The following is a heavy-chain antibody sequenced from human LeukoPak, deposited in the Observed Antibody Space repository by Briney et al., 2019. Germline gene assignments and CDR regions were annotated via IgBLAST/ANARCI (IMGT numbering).Heavy chain of an antibody. V-gene: IGHV4-39*01. Sequence: SETLSLTCTVSGGSISSSSYYWVWIGQPPGKGLEGIGSIYYSGSTYYNPSLKSRVTISVDTSKNQFSLTLSSVTAPDTAVYYCARHIGSSSSRGYYFDYWGQGTLVTVSS. CDR1: GGSISSSSYY. D-gene: IGHD6-6*01. CDR3: ARHIGSSSSRGYYFDY. J-gene: IGHJ4*02. CDR2: IYYSGST.